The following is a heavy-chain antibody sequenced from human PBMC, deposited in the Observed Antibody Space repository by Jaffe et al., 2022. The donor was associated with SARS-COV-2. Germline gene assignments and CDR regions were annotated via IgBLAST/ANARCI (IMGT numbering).Heavy chain of an antibody. CDR2: IKQDGSEK. Sequence: EVQLVESGGGLVQPGGSLRLSCAASGFTFSSYWMSWVRQAPGKGLEWVANIKQDGSEKYYVDSVKGRFTISRDNAKNSLYLQMNSLRAEDTAVYYCARDWKSGSYELYFDYWGQGTLVTVSS. J-gene: IGHJ4*02. CDR3: ARDWKSGSYELYFDY. D-gene: IGHD1-26*01. CDR1: GFTFSSYW. V-gene: IGHV3-7*01.